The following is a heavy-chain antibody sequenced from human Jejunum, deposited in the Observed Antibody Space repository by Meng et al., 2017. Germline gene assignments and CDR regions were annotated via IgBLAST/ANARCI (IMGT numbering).Heavy chain of an antibody. CDR1: GGSISSGSYF. D-gene: IGHD6-19*01. V-gene: IGHV4-61*02. Sequence: LRLSCTVSGGSISSGSYFWTWVRQPAGKGLEWIGRIYTSGSTDYYNPSLRGRVTMSLNTSKNQFSLRLSSVTAADTAVYYCARDGYSSGSGLDYWGQGTLVTVSS. J-gene: IGHJ4*02. CDR2: IYTSGST. CDR3: ARDGYSSGSGLDY.